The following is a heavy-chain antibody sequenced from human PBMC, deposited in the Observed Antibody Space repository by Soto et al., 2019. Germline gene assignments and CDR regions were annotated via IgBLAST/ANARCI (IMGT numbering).Heavy chain of an antibody. CDR3: ARGVATIGP. V-gene: IGHV4-59*01. CDR2: IYYSGST. CDR1: GDSISSYY. Sequence: SETLSLTCTVSGDSISSYYWTWIRQPPGKGLEWIGYIYYSGSTNYNPSLKSRVTISVDTSKNQFSLKLTSVTAADTAMYYCARGVATIGPWGQGTLVTVSS. D-gene: IGHD5-12*01. J-gene: IGHJ5*02.